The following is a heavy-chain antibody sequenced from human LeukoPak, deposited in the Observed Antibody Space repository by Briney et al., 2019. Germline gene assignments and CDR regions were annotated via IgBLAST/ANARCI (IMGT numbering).Heavy chain of an antibody. CDR2: ISSSTI. Sequence: GGSLRLSCAASGFTFSSCSMNWVRQAPGKGLEWVSYISSSTIYYADSVKGRFTISRDNAKNSLYLQMNSLRAEDTAVYYCARDGPLVVTDYYGMDVWGQGTTVTVSS. V-gene: IGHV3-48*01. J-gene: IGHJ6*02. CDR1: GFTFSSCS. D-gene: IGHD2-21*02. CDR3: ARDGPLVVTDYYGMDV.